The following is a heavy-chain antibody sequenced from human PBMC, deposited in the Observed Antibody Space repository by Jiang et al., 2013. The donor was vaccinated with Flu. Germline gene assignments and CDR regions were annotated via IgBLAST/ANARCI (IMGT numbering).Heavy chain of an antibody. CDR1: GGTFSSYA. J-gene: IGHJ6*02. V-gene: IGHV1-69*06. Sequence: GAEVKKPGSSVKVSCKASGGTFSSYAISWVRQAPGQGLEWMGGIIPIFGTANYAQKFQGRVTITADKSTSTAYMELSSLRSEDTAVYYCASGDGYNFDYYYGMDVWGQGTTVTVSS. D-gene: IGHD5-24*01. CDR3: ASGDGYNFDYYYGMDV. CDR2: IIPIFGTA.